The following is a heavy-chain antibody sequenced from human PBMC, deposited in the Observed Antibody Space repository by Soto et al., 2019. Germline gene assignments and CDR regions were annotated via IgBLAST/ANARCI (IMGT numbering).Heavy chain of an antibody. J-gene: IGHJ6*02. CDR2: IYYSGST. D-gene: IGHD3-16*01. CDR3: ARVGDYYYGMDV. V-gene: IGHV4-59*01. Sequence: PSETLSLTCTVSGGSISSYYWSWIRQPPGKGLEWIGYIYYSGSTNYNPSLKSRVTISVDTSKNQFSLKLSSVTAADTAVYYCARVGDYYYGMDVWGQGTTVTVS. CDR1: GGSISSYY.